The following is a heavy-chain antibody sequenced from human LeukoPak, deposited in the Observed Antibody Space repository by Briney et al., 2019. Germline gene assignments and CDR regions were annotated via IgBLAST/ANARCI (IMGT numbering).Heavy chain of an antibody. Sequence: SETLSLTCAVYGGSFSGYYWSWIRQPPGKGLEWIGEINHSGSTNYNPSLKSRVTISVDTSKNQFSLKLSSVTAADTAVYYCARATLLPNEGYFQHWGQGTLVTVSS. CDR2: INHSGST. D-gene: IGHD1-1*01. V-gene: IGHV4-34*01. CDR3: ARATLLPNEGYFQH. J-gene: IGHJ1*01. CDR1: GGSFSGYY.